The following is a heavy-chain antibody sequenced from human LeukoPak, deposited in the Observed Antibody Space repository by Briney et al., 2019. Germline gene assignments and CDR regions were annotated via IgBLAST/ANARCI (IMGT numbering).Heavy chain of an antibody. CDR1: GYTLTELS. D-gene: IGHD5-18*01. J-gene: IGHJ6*02. Sequence: ASVKVSCKVSGYTLTELSMHWVRQAPGKGLEWMGGFDPEDGETICAQKFQGRVTMTEDTSTDTAYMELSSLRSEDTAVYYCATIPHTAMGYYYGMDVWGQGTTVTVSS. CDR3: ATIPHTAMGYYYGMDV. CDR2: FDPEDGET. V-gene: IGHV1-24*01.